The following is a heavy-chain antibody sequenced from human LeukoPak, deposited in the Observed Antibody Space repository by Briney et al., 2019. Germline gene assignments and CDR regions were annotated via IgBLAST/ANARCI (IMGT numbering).Heavy chain of an antibody. J-gene: IGHJ3*02. CDR2: ITPFNGNT. V-gene: IGHV1-45*03. Sequence: ASVKVSCKASGYTFTYRYLHWVRQAPRQALKWMGWITPFNGNTNYAQKFQDRVTITRDRSMSTAYMELSSLRSEDTATYYCARSGSGATNDAFDIWGQGTMVTVSS. CDR3: ARSGSGATNDAFDI. CDR1: GYTFTYRY. D-gene: IGHD3-10*01.